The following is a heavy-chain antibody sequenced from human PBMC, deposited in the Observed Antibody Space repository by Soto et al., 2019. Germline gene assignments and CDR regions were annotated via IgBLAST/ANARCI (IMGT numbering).Heavy chain of an antibody. CDR3: ASKGAARRRPSKFDY. Sequence: QVQLQQWGAGLLKPSETLSLTCAVYGGSFSGYYWSWIRQPPGKGLEWIGEINHSGSTNYNPSLKSRVTISVDTSKNQFSLKLSSVTAADTAVYYCASKGAARRRPSKFDYWGQGTLVTVSS. CDR1: GGSFSGYY. J-gene: IGHJ4*02. CDR2: INHSGST. V-gene: IGHV4-34*01. D-gene: IGHD6-6*01.